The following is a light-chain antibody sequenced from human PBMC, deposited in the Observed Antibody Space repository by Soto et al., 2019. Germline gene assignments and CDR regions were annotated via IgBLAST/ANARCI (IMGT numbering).Light chain of an antibody. CDR2: DVS. V-gene: IGLV2-11*01. CDR1: SSDVGGYNY. J-gene: IGLJ2*01. CDR3: CSSTGTNIVV. Sequence: QSALTQPRSVSGSPGQSVTISCTGTSSDVGGYNYVSWYRQHPGKAPRLMIYDVSTRPLGVPDRFSGSKSGNTASLTISGLQAEDEADYYCCSSTGTNIVVFGGGTQLTVL.